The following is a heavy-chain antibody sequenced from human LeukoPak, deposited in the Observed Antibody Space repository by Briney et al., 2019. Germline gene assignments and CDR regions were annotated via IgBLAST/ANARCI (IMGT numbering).Heavy chain of an antibody. J-gene: IGHJ4*02. D-gene: IGHD6-19*01. V-gene: IGHV3-66*01. CDR1: GFTVSSNY. CDR2: IYSCGST. CDR3: ATSPTGSGWYYFDY. Sequence: GGSLRLSCAASGFTVSSNYMSWVRQAPGKGLEWVSVIYSCGSTYYADSVKGRFTISRDNSKNTLYLQMNSLRAEDTAVYYCATSPTGSGWYYFDYWGQGTLVTVSS.